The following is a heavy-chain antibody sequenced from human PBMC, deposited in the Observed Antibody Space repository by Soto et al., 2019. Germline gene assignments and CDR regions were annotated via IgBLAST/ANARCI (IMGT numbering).Heavy chain of an antibody. V-gene: IGHV1-69*06. J-gene: IGHJ6*02. CDR2: IIPIFGTA. Sequence: QVQLVQSGAEVKKPGSSVKVSCKASGGTFSSYAISWVRQAPGQGPEWMGGIIPIFGTANYAQKFQGRLTITADKSTSTAYMELSSLRSEDTAVYYCAKVAVAGTPYYYYYGMDVCGQGTTVTVSS. CDR3: AKVAVAGTPYYYYYGMDV. D-gene: IGHD6-19*01. CDR1: GGTFSSYA.